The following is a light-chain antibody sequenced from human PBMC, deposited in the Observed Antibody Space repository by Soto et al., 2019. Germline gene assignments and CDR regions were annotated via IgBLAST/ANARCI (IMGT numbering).Light chain of an antibody. J-gene: IGKJ1*01. CDR1: QGISNY. V-gene: IGKV1-27*01. CDR3: QKYNSAPRT. CDR2: AAS. Sequence: DIQMTQSPSSLSASVGDRVTITCRATQGISNYLAWYQQKPGRVPKLLIYAASTLQTGVPSRFSGSGSGTDFTLTISSLQPEDVVTYYCQKYNSAPRTLGQGTKVEIK.